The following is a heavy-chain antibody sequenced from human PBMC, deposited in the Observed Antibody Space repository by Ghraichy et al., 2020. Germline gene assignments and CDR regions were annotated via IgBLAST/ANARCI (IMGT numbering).Heavy chain of an antibody. V-gene: IGHV3-74*01. Sequence: AGSLRLSCAVSGFTFSSYWMHWVRQAPGKGLAWVSRINSDGSSTSYADSVKGRFTISRDNAKNTLYLQMNSLRAEDTAVYYCASGTYYYDSSGYYRFDYWGQGILVTVSS. J-gene: IGHJ4*02. CDR3: ASGTYYYDSSGYYRFDY. CDR1: GFTFSSYW. D-gene: IGHD3-22*01. CDR2: INSDGSST.